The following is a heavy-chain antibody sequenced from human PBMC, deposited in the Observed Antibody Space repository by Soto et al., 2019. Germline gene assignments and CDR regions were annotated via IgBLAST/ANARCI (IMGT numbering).Heavy chain of an antibody. V-gene: IGHV1-69*13. CDR2: IIPIFGTA. CDR3: TRSYGDYDLQGAHVD. J-gene: IGHJ4*02. D-gene: IGHD4-17*01. CDR1: GGTVSSFA. Sequence: ASVKVSCKASGGTVSSFAISWVRQAPGQGLEWMGGIIPIFGTANYAQKFQGRVTITADESTSTAYMELSSLRSEDTAVYYCTRSYGDYDLQGAHVDWGQGTLVTVSS.